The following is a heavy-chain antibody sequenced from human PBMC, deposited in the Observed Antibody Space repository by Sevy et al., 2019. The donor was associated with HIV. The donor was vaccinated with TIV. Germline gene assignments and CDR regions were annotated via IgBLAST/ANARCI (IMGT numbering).Heavy chain of an antibody. V-gene: IGHV1-24*01. CDR1: GYTLTQFS. CDR3: ATTKDYYDSSGYPFDY. CDR2: FDPEDGDPEDGKT. D-gene: IGHD3-22*01. J-gene: IGHJ4*02. Sequence: ASVKVSYKVSGYTLTQFSMHWVRQAPGKGLEWMTTFDPEDGDPEDGKTIYGQKVLGRVTMTEDTSTDTAYMELSSLRSDDTAVYYCATTKDYYDSSGYPFDYWGQGTLVTVSS.